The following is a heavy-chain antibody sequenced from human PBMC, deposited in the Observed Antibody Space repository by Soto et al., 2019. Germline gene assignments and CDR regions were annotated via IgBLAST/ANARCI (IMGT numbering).Heavy chain of an antibody. Sequence: SETLSLTCAVYGGSFSGYYWSWIRQPPGKGLEWIGEINHSGSTNYNPSLKSRVTISVDTSKNQFSLKLSSVTAADTAVYYCAIGLRYFDWLRYYWGQGTLVTVSS. V-gene: IGHV4-34*01. CDR3: AIGLRYFDWLRYY. CDR2: INHSGST. D-gene: IGHD3-9*01. CDR1: GGSFSGYY. J-gene: IGHJ4*02.